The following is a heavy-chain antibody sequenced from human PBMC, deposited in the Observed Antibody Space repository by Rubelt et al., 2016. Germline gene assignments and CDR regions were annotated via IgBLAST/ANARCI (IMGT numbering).Heavy chain of an antibody. CDR3: TRGGYVSFDH. J-gene: IGHJ4*02. Sequence: GLTFSSSAMHWVRQAPDKGLEWLAVISYDGSNKYYADSVKGRFTISRDNSKNTLYLQMNSLRAEDTAVYYCTRGGYVSFDHWGQGALATVSS. CDR2: ISYDGSNK. CDR1: GLTFSSSA. D-gene: IGHD5-12*01. V-gene: IGHV3-30*04.